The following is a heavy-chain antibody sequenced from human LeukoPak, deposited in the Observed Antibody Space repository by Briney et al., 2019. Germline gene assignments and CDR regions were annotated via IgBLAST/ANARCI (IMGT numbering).Heavy chain of an antibody. J-gene: IGHJ6*04. CDR2: IKSEGEGATT. V-gene: IGHV3-15*01. Sequence: GGSLRLSCVSSGFTIGTACMSWVRQAPGKGLEWLGHIKSEGEGATTDYAAPAKGRFAISRDDSKNMIYLQMSSLKIDDTAIYYCIAHFPYFYGFDVWGKGTTVTVSS. CDR3: IAHFPYFYGFDV. CDR1: GFTIGTAC. D-gene: IGHD3-3*02.